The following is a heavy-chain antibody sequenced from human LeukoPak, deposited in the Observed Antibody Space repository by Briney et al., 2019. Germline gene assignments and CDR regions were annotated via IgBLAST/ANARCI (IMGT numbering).Heavy chain of an antibody. D-gene: IGHD3-22*01. CDR3: ARGTYYDSSGYYYGVYYFDY. V-gene: IGHV4-59*12. J-gene: IGHJ4*02. CDR1: GGSISSYY. CDR2: IYYSGST. Sequence: SETLSLTCTVSGGSISSYYWSWIRQPPGKGLEWIGYIYYSGSTNYNPSLKSRVTISVDTSKNQFSLKLSSVTPEDTAVYYCARGTYYDSSGYYYGVYYFDYWGQGTLVTVSS.